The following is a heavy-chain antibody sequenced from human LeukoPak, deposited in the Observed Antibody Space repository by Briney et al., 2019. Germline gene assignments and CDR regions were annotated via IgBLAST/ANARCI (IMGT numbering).Heavy chain of an antibody. J-gene: IGHJ4*02. V-gene: IGHV3-33*01. D-gene: IGHD2-2*01. CDR2: IWYDGSNK. CDR1: GFTFSSYG. CDR3: ARVTLDGTSITYYFDN. Sequence: PGGSLRLSCAASGFTFSSYGMHWVRQAPGKGLEWVAVIWYDGSNKYYADSVKGRFTISRDNAKNSLSLQMNSLRAEDTAVYYCARVTLDGTSITYYFDNWGQGTLVTVSS.